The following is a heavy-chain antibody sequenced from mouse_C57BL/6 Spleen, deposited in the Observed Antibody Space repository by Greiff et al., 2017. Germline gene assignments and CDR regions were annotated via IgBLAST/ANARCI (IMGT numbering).Heavy chain of an antibody. CDR1: GYTFTSYW. D-gene: IGHD1-1*01. V-gene: IGHV1-52*01. J-gene: IGHJ2*01. CDR3: TRYYYGSSFDY. Sequence: QVQLQQPGAELVRPGSSVKLSCKASGYTFTSYWMHWVKQRPIQGLEWIGNIDPSDSDTHYNQKFKDKATLTVDKSSSTAYMQLRSLTSEDSAVYYCTRYYYGSSFDYWGQGTTLTVSS. CDR2: IDPSDSDT.